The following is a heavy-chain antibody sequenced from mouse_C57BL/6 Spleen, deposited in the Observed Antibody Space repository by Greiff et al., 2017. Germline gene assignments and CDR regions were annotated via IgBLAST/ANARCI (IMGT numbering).Heavy chain of an antibody. CDR3: ARKRYDYDLYAMDY. CDR2: INPNNGGT. V-gene: IGHV1-26*01. D-gene: IGHD2-4*01. Sequence: EVQLQQSGPELVKPGASVKISCKASGYTFTDYYMNWVKQSHGKSLEWIGDINPNNGGTSYNQKFKGKATLTVDKSSSTAYMELRSLTSEDSAVYYCARKRYDYDLYAMDYWGQGTSVTVSS. J-gene: IGHJ4*01. CDR1: GYTFTDYY.